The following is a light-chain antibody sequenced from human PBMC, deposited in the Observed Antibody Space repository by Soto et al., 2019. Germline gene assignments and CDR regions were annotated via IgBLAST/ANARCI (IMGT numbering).Light chain of an antibody. CDR2: GVS. Sequence: ELVLTQSPGTLSLSPGESAALSCRASQPVSSNFLAWYQQKPGQAPRLLIYGVSSRASGIPDRFFGSGSGTDFTLTISSLEPEDFAVYYCQQRNDWRRGTFGQGTRLEIK. V-gene: IGKV3D-20*02. CDR3: QQRNDWRRGT. J-gene: IGKJ5*01. CDR1: QPVSSNF.